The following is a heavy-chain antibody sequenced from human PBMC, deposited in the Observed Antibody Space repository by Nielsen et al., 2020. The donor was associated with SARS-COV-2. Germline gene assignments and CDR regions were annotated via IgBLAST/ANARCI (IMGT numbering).Heavy chain of an antibody. D-gene: IGHD5-18*01. CDR1: GYTFTSYY. J-gene: IGHJ6*02. CDR2: INPSGGST. V-gene: IGHV1-46*01. Sequence: ASVQVSCKASGYTFTSYYIHWVRLAPGQGLEWMGVINPSGGSTSYAQRFQGRVTMTRDTSTSTVYMELSSLRSEDTAVYYCAKTWIQGFQYYYYYYGLDVWGQGTTVTVSS. CDR3: AKTWIQGFQYYYYYYGLDV.